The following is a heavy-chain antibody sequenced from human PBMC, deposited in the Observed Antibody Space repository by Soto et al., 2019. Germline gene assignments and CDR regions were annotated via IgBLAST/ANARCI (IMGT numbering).Heavy chain of an antibody. CDR2: IYHSGST. CDR1: GGSISSGGYS. D-gene: IGHD4-17*01. Sequence: QLQLQESGSGLVKPSQTLSLTCAVSGGSISSGGYSWSWIRQPPGKGLEWIGYIYHSGSTYYNPSRKSRVTISVDRSKNQVSLKLSSVTAADTAVYYCASLTTVTRLFDYWGQGTLVTVSS. CDR3: ASLTTVTRLFDY. V-gene: IGHV4-30-2*01. J-gene: IGHJ4*02.